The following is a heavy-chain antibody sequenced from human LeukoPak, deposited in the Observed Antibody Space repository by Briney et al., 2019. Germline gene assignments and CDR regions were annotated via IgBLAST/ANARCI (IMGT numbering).Heavy chain of an antibody. CDR1: GFTFSSYE. CDR3: ARGDSGYYYAGPVDY. J-gene: IGHJ4*02. D-gene: IGHD3-22*01. V-gene: IGHV3-48*03. CDR2: ISSSGSTI. Sequence: GGSLRLSCAASGFTFSSYEMNWVRQAPGKGLEWVSYISSSGSTIYYADSVKGRFTISRDNAKNSLYLQMNSLRAEDTAVYYCARGDSGYYYAGPVDYWGQGTLVTVSS.